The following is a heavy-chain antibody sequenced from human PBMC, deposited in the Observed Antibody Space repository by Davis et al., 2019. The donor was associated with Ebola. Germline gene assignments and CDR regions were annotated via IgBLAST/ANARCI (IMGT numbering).Heavy chain of an antibody. V-gene: IGHV3-48*02. CDR3: AREGIAARPDYYGMDV. J-gene: IGHJ6*04. Sequence: PGGSLRLSCAASGFTFSSYSMNWVRQAPGKGLEWVSRISSSSAINYADSVKGRFTISRDNAKNSLYLQMNSLRDEDTAVYYCAREGIAARPDYYGMDVWGKGTTVTVPS. CDR1: GFTFSSYS. D-gene: IGHD6-6*01. CDR2: ISSSSAI.